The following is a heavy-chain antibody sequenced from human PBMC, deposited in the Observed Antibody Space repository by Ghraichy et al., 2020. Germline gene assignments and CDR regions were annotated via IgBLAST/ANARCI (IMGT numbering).Heavy chain of an antibody. D-gene: IGHD2-15*01. CDR3: AREGHYVARGYYYHYGMDV. V-gene: IGHV4-4*07. CDR2: IYNSGNT. CDR1: GGSISSYY. Sequence: SQTLSLTCTVSGGSISSYYLSWIRQPAGKGLEWIGRIYNSGNTNYNPSLKSRVTMSVDSSKNQFSLQLSSVTAADTAVYYCAREGHYVARGYYYHYGMDVWGQGTTVTVSS. J-gene: IGHJ6*02.